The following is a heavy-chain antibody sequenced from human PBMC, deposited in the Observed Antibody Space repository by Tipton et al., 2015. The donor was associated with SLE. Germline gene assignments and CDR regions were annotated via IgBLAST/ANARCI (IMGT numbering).Heavy chain of an antibody. J-gene: IGHJ4*02. Sequence: TLSLTCTVSGGSISDSSHYWVWIRQPPGKGLEWIGEINHSGSTNHNPSLKSRVTISVDTSKNQLSLKLSAVTAADTAVYYCARALWKGGDYWGQGTLVTVSS. CDR1: GGSISDSSHY. V-gene: IGHV4-34*01. D-gene: IGHD1-1*01. CDR2: INHSGST. CDR3: ARALWKGGDY.